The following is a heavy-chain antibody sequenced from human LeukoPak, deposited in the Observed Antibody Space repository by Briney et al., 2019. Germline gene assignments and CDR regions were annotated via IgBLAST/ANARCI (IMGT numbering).Heavy chain of an antibody. V-gene: IGHV4-59*01. CDR1: GGSISTYY. D-gene: IGHD6-6*01. J-gene: IGHJ1*01. CDR3: ARGGAARLHFQN. Sequence: PSKTLSLTCTVSGGSISTYYWNWIRQPPGKGLEWIGYIYHSGSTNYNPSLQSRATISVDTSKNQFSLNLNSVTAADTAVYYCARGGAARLHFQNWGQGTLVTVSS. CDR2: IYHSGST.